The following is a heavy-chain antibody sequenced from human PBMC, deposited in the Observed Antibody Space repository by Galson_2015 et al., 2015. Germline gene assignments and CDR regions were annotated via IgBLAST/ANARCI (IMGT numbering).Heavy chain of an antibody. CDR1: GYSFTSYW. J-gene: IGHJ5*02. V-gene: IGHV5-10-1*01. CDR2: IDPSDSYT. Sequence: QSGAEVKKPGESLRISCKGSGYSFTSYWISWVRQMPGKGLEWMGRIDPSDSYTNYSPSFQGHVTISVDKSISTAYLQWSSLEASAPAMYFCAGHKVVPAAIGGLGPPEGFDPLGQGTPVPVSS. D-gene: IGHD2-2*01. CDR3: AGHKVVPAAIGGLGPPEGFDP.